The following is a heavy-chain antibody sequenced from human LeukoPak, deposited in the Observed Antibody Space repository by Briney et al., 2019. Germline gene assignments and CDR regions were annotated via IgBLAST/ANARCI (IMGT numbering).Heavy chain of an antibody. Sequence: SETLSLTCTVSGGSISSYYWSWIRQPPGKGLEWIGYIYYSGSTNYNPSLKSRVTISVDTSKNQFSLKLSSVTAADTAVYYCARGYYDILTGYYSREAFDIWGQGTMVTVSS. V-gene: IGHV4-59*08. J-gene: IGHJ3*02. D-gene: IGHD3-9*01. CDR3: ARGYYDILTGYYSREAFDI. CDR1: GGSISSYY. CDR2: IYYSGST.